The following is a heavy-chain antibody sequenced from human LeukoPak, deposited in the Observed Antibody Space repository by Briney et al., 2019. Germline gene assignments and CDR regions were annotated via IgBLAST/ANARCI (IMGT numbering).Heavy chain of an antibody. J-gene: IGHJ4*02. CDR3: ARDLVDNACDF. CDR1: GLIVSSNF. D-gene: IGHD2-8*01. CDR2: MYYTGTT. V-gene: IGHV3-53*01. Sequence: GGSLRLSCGASGLIVSSNFMTWVRQSPGKRLEWVSIMYYTGTTHYADSVKGRFTISRDNSKNTVYLQMNSLRDDDTAVYYCARDLVDNACDFWGQGTLVTVSS.